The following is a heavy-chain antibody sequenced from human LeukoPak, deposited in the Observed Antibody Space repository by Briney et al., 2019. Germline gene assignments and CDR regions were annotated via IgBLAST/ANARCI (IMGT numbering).Heavy chain of an antibody. D-gene: IGHD5-18*01. CDR3: AKEYGYTYGEFDY. Sequence: GGSLRLSCAASGFTFSDTWMHWVRQAPGKGLVWVSRIRSDGSDTRYAESVKGRFTISRDNSKNTLYLQMNSLRAEDTAVYYCAKEYGYTYGEFDYWGQGTLVTVSS. J-gene: IGHJ4*02. CDR1: GFTFSDTW. V-gene: IGHV3-74*01. CDR2: IRSDGSDT.